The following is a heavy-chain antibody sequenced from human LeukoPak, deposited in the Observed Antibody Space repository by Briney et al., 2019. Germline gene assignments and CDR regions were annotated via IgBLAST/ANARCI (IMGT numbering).Heavy chain of an antibody. CDR2: FDPEDDER. CDR1: GYTLSELS. V-gene: IGHV1-24*01. J-gene: IGHJ4*02. D-gene: IGHD3-22*01. CDR3: ATEPRSGYFDY. Sequence: ASVKVSCKVSGYTLSELSMHWVRQAPGKGLEWMGGFDPEDDERVYAQKFQGRVTMTEDTSTDTAYMELSSLRSEDTAIYYCATEPRSGYFDYWGQGTLVTVSS.